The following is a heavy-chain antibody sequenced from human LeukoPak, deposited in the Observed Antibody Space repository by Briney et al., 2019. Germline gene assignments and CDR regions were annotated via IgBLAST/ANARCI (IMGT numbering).Heavy chain of an antibody. CDR3: ARDCSGYSSGCGY. Sequence: SVKVSCKASGGTFSSYAISWVRQAPGQGLEWMGGIIPIFGTANYAQKFQGRVTITADESTSTAYMELRSLRSEDTAVYYCARDCSGYSSGCGYWGQGTLVTVSS. D-gene: IGHD6-19*01. J-gene: IGHJ4*02. CDR2: IIPIFGTA. CDR1: GGTFSSYA. V-gene: IGHV1-69*13.